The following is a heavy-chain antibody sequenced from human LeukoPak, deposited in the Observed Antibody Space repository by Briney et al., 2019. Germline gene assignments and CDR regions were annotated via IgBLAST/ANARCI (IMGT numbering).Heavy chain of an antibody. CDR3: ARDHDAFDI. CDR2: ISISSSTI. CDR1: GFIFSTCD. J-gene: IGHJ3*02. V-gene: IGHV3-48*04. Sequence: PGGSLRLSCAASGFIFSTCDMNWVRQAPGKGLEWISYISISSSTIYYADSVKGRFTISRDNAKNSLYLQMNSLRAEDTALYYCARDHDAFDIWGQGTMVTVSS.